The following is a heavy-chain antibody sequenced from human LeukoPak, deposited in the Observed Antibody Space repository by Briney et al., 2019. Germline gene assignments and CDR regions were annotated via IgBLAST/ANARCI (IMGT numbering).Heavy chain of an antibody. CDR2: IYTSGST. Sequence: NPSETLSLTCTVSGGSISSGSYYWSWIRQPAGKGLEWIGRIYTSGSTNYNPSLKSRVTISVDTSKNQFSLKLSSVTAADTAVYYCAREPNSSSWYSGGGFDYWGQGTLVTVSS. J-gene: IGHJ4*02. CDR1: GGSISSGSYY. V-gene: IGHV4-61*02. CDR3: AREPNSSSWYSGGGFDY. D-gene: IGHD6-13*01.